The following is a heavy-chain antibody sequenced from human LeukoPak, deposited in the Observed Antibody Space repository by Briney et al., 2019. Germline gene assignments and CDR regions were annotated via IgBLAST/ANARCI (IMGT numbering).Heavy chain of an antibody. J-gene: IGHJ5*02. CDR3: AREVTEAADPNNWFDP. CDR1: GFTLSSLY. Sequence: GGSLRLSCAASGFTLSSLYMSWVRQAPGEGLEWVSVIYSGGSTYYADSVKGRFTISRDNSKNTLYLQMNSLRAEDTAVYYCAREVTEAADPNNWFDPWGQGTLVTVSS. CDR2: IYSGGST. D-gene: IGHD6-13*01. V-gene: IGHV3-66*01.